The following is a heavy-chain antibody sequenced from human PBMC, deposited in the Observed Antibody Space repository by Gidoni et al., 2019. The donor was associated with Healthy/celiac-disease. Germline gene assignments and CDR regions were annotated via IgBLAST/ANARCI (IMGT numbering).Heavy chain of an antibody. CDR3: ARDWVMITFGGVIDNVDY. CDR2: ISYDGSNK. Sequence: HPPPGKGLEWVAVISYDGSNKYYADSVKGRFTISRDNSKNTLYLQMNSLRAEDTAVYYCARDWVMITFGGVIDNVDYWGQGTLVTVSS. J-gene: IGHJ4*02. D-gene: IGHD3-16*02. V-gene: IGHV3-30-3*01.